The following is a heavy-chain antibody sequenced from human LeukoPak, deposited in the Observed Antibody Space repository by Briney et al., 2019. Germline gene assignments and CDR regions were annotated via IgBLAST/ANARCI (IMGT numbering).Heavy chain of an antibody. J-gene: IGHJ3*02. D-gene: IGHD3-10*01. CDR2: ISWNSGSI. CDR3: AKVNMVRGVRVNDAFDI. Sequence: SGGSLRLSCAASGFTFDDYAMHWVRQAPGKGLEWVSGISWNSGSIGYADSVKSRFTISRDNAKNSLYLQMNSLRAEDTALYCCAKVNMVRGVRVNDAFDIWGQGTMVTVSS. V-gene: IGHV3-9*01. CDR1: GFTFDDYA.